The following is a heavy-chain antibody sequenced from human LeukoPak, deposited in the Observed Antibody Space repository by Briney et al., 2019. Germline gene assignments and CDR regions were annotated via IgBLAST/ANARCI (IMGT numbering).Heavy chain of an antibody. V-gene: IGHV3-23*01. CDR3: AKLVRGVTYYYYGMDV. CDR1: GFTFSSYA. CDR2: ISGSGGST. D-gene: IGHD3-10*01. Sequence: PGGSLRLSCAASGFTFSSYAMSWVRQAPGKGLEWVSAISGSGGSTYYADSVKGRFTISRDNSKNTPYLQMNSLRAEDTAVYYCAKLVRGVTYYYYGMDVWGQGTTVTVSS. J-gene: IGHJ6*02.